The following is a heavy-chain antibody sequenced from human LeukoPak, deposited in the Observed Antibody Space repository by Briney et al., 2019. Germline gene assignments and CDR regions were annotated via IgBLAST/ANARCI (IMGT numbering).Heavy chain of an antibody. CDR3: ARWRGAQSEFDY. CDR2: IKDSGIEK. Sequence: GGSLRLSCAASGFTFSSYGMHWVRQAPGKGLEWVANIKDSGIEKEYVDSVKGRFTISRDNAKNSLYLQMNSLRVEDTALYFCARWRGAQSEFDYWGQGTQVTVSS. D-gene: IGHD3-3*01. J-gene: IGHJ4*02. CDR1: GFTFSSYG. V-gene: IGHV3-7*01.